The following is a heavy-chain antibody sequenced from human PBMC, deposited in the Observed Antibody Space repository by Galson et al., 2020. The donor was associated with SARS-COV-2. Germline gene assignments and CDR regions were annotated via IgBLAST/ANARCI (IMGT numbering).Heavy chain of an antibody. D-gene: IGHD5-12*01. CDR1: GLTFRNYA. J-gene: IGHJ4*02. V-gene: IGHV3-23*01. CDR2: TSASGGVS. Sequence: GEYLKISRAASGLTFRNYAMSWVRQAPGKGLEWVSGTSASGGVSYYAGPVKGRFTISRDNSKNTRYLQMNSLRAEDTALYFCAKGIYEGYTAWGQGTLVTVSS. CDR3: AKGIYEGYTA.